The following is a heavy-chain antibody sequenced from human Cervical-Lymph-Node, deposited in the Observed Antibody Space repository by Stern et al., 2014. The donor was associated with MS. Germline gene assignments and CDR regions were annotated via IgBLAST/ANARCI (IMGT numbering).Heavy chain of an antibody. CDR3: ARATRYDFWSGRNWFDP. CDR1: GGSISSYY. V-gene: IGHV4-59*01. Sequence: QVQLVQSGPGLVKPSETLSLTCTVSGGSISSYYWSWIRQPPGKGLEWIGYIYYSGSTNYNPSLKSRVTISVDTSKNQFSLKLSSVTAADTAVYYCARATRYDFWSGRNWFDPWGQGTLVTVSS. CDR2: IYYSGST. J-gene: IGHJ5*02. D-gene: IGHD3-3*01.